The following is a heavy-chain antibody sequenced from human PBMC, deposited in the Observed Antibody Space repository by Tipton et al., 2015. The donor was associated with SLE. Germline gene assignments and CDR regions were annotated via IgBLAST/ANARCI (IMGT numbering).Heavy chain of an antibody. CDR3: ARDHYNNSWGAFDI. J-gene: IGHJ3*02. CDR1: GFTFSNYG. D-gene: IGHD1-14*01. CDR2: ISWNSGSV. V-gene: IGHV3-9*01. Sequence: SLRLSCAASGFTFSNYGMHWVRQAPGKGLEWVSGISWNSGSVGYTDFVKDRFTISRDNAKNSLYLQMNSLRAEDTAFYYCARDHYNNSWGAFDIWSQGTMVTVSS.